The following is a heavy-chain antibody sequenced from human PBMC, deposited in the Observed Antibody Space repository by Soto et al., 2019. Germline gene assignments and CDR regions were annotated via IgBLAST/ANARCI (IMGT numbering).Heavy chain of an antibody. Sequence: QVQLVESGGGLVKPGGSLRLTCAASGFSISDHYMSWIRQAPGKGLEWVSYSSNSGTFTKYADSVKGRFSISIDNAKNSLYLEINSLRGEDTAIYYCARSGDDYNVLDYWGQGTPVTVSS. V-gene: IGHV3-11*05. CDR2: SSNSGTFT. D-gene: IGHD3-10*02. CDR1: GFSISDHY. CDR3: ARSGDDYNVLDY. J-gene: IGHJ4*02.